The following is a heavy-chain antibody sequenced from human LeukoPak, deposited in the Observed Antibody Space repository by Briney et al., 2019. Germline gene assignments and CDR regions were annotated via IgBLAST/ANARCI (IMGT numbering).Heavy chain of an antibody. CDR2: IKQDGCEK. D-gene: IGHD5-12*01. CDR3: ARDRGYSGYSRGAHYYMDV. CDR1: GFTFSTYW. J-gene: IGHJ6*03. V-gene: IGHV3-7*03. Sequence: GGSLRLSCAASGFTFSTYWMSWVRQAPGKGLEWVANIKQDGCEKYYVDSVKGRFTISRDNAKNSLYLQMNSLRAEDTAVYYCARDRGYSGYSRGAHYYMDVWGKGTTVTVSS.